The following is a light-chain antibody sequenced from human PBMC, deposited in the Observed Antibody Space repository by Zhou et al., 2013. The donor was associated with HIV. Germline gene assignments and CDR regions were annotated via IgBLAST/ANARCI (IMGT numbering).Light chain of an antibody. V-gene: IGKV1-27*01. CDR3: QKCDSRPWT. CDR2: TAS. J-gene: IGKJ1*01. CDR1: QDIGYY. Sequence: DIQMTQSPSSLSASVGDRVTITCRASQDIGYYLDWYQQKPGKVPRLLIYTASILLSGVPSRFSGMGSGTDFTLTISSLQPEDVGTYYCQKCDSRPWTFGQGTKVEIK.